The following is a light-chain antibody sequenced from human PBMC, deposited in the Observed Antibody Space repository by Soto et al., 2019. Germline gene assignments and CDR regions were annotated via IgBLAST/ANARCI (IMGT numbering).Light chain of an antibody. J-gene: IGLJ1*01. CDR1: SSDVGSYNY. Sequence: QSALTHPASVSGSPGQSITISCTGTSSDVGSYNYVSWYQQHPGKAPKLMVYDVSNRPSGVSNRFSGSKSGNTASLTISGLQAEDEADYYCGSYTTTSTYVFGPGTKSPS. CDR3: GSYTTTSTYV. V-gene: IGLV2-14*01. CDR2: DVS.